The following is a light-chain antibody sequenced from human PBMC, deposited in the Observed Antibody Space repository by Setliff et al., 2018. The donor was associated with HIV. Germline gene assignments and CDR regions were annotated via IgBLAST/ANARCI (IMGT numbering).Light chain of an antibody. V-gene: IGLV2-23*02. J-gene: IGLJ2*01. CDR3: CSYAGGDTGI. CDR2: DVT. CDR1: SSDIGDYES. Sequence: QSALTQPASVSGSPGQSITISCTGSSSDIGDYESVSWYQQHPGEVPKLMIYDVTKRPSGVSNRFSASKSGNTASLTISGLQAEDEAHYYCCSYAGGDTGIFGGGTKGTVL.